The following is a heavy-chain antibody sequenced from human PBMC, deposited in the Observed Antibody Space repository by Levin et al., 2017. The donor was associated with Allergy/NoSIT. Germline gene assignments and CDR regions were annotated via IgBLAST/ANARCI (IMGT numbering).Heavy chain of an antibody. D-gene: IGHD6-13*01. V-gene: IGHV4-59*08. CDR3: ARGGKQLVSKYYYYGMDV. CDR2: IYYSGST. Sequence: SETLSLTCTVSGGSISSYYWSWIRQPPGKGLEWIGYIYYSGSTNYNPSLKSRVTISVDTSKNQFSLKLSSVTAADTAVYYCARGGKQLVSKYYYYGMDVWGKGPRSPSPQ. J-gene: IGHJ6*01. CDR1: GGSISSYY.